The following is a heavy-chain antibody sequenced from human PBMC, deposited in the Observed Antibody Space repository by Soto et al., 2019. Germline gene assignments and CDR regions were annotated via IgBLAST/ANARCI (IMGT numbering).Heavy chain of an antibody. CDR2: IIPKLGSA. D-gene: IGHD3-22*01. CDR1: GGGNLRDYR. J-gene: IGHJ3*02. V-gene: IGHV1-69*13. Sequence: SVKLSCKASGGGNLRDYRTTWVRRAPGQGLEWMGGIIPKLGSANYAQNFQGRVTVTGDASTSTVYMELSSLRSEDTAVYYCARDLGYYYDSSGYDAPDAFAIWGQGTMVTVSS. CDR3: ARDLGYYYDSSGYDAPDAFAI.